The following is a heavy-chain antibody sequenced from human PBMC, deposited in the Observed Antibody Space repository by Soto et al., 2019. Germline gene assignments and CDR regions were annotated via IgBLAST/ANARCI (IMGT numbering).Heavy chain of an antibody. CDR1: GGSISSGGYS. CDR2: IYHSGST. J-gene: IGHJ3*02. Sequence: TLSRTCAVSGGSISSGGYSWSWIRQPPGKGLEWIGYIYHSGSTYYNPSLKSRVTISVDRSKNQFSLKLSSVTAADTAVYYCARAHGSGWGAFDIWGQGTMVTVSS. V-gene: IGHV4-30-2*01. CDR3: ARAHGSGWGAFDI. D-gene: IGHD3-10*01.